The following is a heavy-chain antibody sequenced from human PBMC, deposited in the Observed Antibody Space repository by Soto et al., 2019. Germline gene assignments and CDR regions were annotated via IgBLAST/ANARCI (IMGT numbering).Heavy chain of an antibody. CDR1: GFTFDDYT. CDR2: ISWDGGST. CDR3: AKGDSGSYYYYGMDV. Sequence: GGSLRLSCAASGFTFDDYTMHWVRQAPGKGLEWVSLISWDGGSTYYADSVKGRFTISRDNSKNSLYLQMNSLRTEDTALYYCAKGDSGSYYYYGMDVLGQGTTVTVSS. V-gene: IGHV3-43*01. J-gene: IGHJ6*02. D-gene: IGHD1-26*01.